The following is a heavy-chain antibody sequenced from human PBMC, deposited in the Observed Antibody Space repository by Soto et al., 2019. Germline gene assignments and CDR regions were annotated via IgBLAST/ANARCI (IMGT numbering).Heavy chain of an antibody. CDR2: ISGSGDST. Sequence: EVQLLESGGGLVQPGGSLRLSCAASGFTFSSYAMSWVRQAPGKGLEWVSGISGSGDSTYYADSVKGRFTISRDNSKNTLYLQMNSLRAGDRAVYYCAKGVPGIAVAGTGYFQHWGQGTLVTVSS. V-gene: IGHV3-23*01. CDR1: GFTFSSYA. J-gene: IGHJ1*01. D-gene: IGHD6-19*01. CDR3: AKGVPGIAVAGTGYFQH.